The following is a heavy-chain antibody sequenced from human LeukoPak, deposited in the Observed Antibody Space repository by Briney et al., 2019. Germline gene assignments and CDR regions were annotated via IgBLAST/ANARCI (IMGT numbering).Heavy chain of an antibody. CDR3: ARQIAASTTSYYFDY. CDR2: IYPGDSDT. J-gene: IGHJ4*02. V-gene: IGHV5-51*01. CDR1: GYIFTSYW. Sequence: GESLKISCKGSGYIFTSYWIGWVRQMPGKGREWMGIIYPGDSDTRYSPSFQGQVTISADKSISTAYLQWSSLKASDTAMYYCARQIAASTTSYYFDYWGQGTLVTVSS. D-gene: IGHD6-13*01.